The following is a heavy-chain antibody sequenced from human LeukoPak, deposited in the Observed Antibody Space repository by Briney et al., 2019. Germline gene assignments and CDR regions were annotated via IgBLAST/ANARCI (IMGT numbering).Heavy chain of an antibody. CDR1: GGSVSSGSYY. Sequence: PSETLSLTCTVSGGSVSSGSYYWSWIRQPPGKGLEWIGYIYYSGSTNYNPSLKSRVTISVDTSKNQFSLKLSSVTAADTAVYYCARAPIEVVPAAIAYYYYGMDVWGQGTTVTVSS. J-gene: IGHJ6*02. D-gene: IGHD2-2*01. CDR2: IYYSGST. V-gene: IGHV4-61*01. CDR3: ARAPIEVVPAAIAYYYYGMDV.